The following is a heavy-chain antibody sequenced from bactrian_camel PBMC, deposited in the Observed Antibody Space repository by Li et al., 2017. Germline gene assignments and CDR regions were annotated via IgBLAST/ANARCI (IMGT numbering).Heavy chain of an antibody. Sequence: SGGGSVQAGGSLRLSCVVSGPPHLRPCLGWFRLSPGKEGEGVARIDTISGATYYTDSVKGRFTISQDNAKTTVHLQMSSLKPEDTAMYRCAAYALCDKWFPMGSYYLAQGTQVTVS. V-gene: IGHV3S25*01. CDR2: IDTISGAT. J-gene: IGHJ4*01. CDR1: GPPHLRPC. CDR3: AAYALCDKWFPMGSYY. D-gene: IGHD1*01.